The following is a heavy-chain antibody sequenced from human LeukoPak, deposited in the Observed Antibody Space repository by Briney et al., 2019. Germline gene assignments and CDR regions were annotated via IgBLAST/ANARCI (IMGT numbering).Heavy chain of an antibody. J-gene: IGHJ4*02. CDR3: ARDRIAAAGAPDY. CDR2: IYHSGST. CDR1: GGSISSGGYS. V-gene: IGHV4-30-2*01. D-gene: IGHD6-13*01. Sequence: SETLSLTCAVSGGSISSGGYSWSWIRQPPGKGLEWIGYIYHSGSTYYNPSLKSRVTISVDRSKNQFSLKLSSVTAADTAVYYCARDRIAAAGAPDYWGQGTLVTVSS.